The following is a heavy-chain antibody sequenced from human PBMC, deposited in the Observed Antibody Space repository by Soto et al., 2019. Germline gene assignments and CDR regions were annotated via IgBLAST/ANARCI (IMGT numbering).Heavy chain of an antibody. CDR3: AKASRMWTPDY. Sequence: ASVKVSCKTSGYTFTDYDIHWVRQAPGQTFEWLGWIATGDGNTRFSQKFQGRVTIIRDTSATTAYMELTSLRSEDTAVYYCAKASRMWTPDYWGQGTLVTVSS. V-gene: IGHV1-3*04. D-gene: IGHD2-21*01. CDR1: GYTFTDYD. J-gene: IGHJ4*02. CDR2: IATGDGNT.